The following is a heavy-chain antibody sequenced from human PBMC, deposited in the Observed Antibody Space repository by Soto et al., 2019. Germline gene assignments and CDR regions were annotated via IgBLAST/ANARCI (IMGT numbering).Heavy chain of an antibody. CDR2: IIPIFGTP. J-gene: IGHJ4*02. V-gene: IGHV1-69*01. Sequence: QVQLVQSGAEVKKPGSSVKVSCKASGGIFSTYAISWLRQAPGQRLEWMGGIIPIFGTPNYAQRFQGRVTITADESTRTAYMELSRLRSEDTAVYYCARDRDDYGSGNYYNRIDFWGQGTLVTVSS. CDR1: GGIFSTYA. D-gene: IGHD3-10*01. CDR3: ARDRDDYGSGNYYNRIDF.